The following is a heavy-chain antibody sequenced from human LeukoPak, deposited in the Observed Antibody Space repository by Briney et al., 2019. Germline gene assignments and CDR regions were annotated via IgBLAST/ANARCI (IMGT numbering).Heavy chain of an antibody. Sequence: PSETLSLTCTVSGVSISSSNYYWGWIRQPPEKGLEWIGSIYYSGSTSYSPSLKSRVTISVDTSKNQFSLKLRSVTAADTAVYYCARDPDCDSTSCYIGPYNWFDPWGQGTLVTVSS. D-gene: IGHD2-2*02. CDR2: IYYSGST. J-gene: IGHJ5*02. V-gene: IGHV4-39*07. CDR3: ARDPDCDSTSCYIGPYNWFDP. CDR1: GVSISSSNYY.